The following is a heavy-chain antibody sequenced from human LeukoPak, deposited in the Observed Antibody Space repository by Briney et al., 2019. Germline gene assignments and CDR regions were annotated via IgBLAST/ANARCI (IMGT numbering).Heavy chain of an antibody. V-gene: IGHV3-23*01. Sequence: RGTLRLSCAAAGFNFITAAMTWVRQAQGRGLEWVSIIGSSGGSTYYADSVKGRFSISRDNFNHTLSLQMNSLRVEDTAIYYCVKDIQLSTWGLGTMVTVSS. J-gene: IGHJ3*01. CDR2: IGSSGGST. CDR1: GFNFITAA. D-gene: IGHD5-24*01. CDR3: VKDIQLST.